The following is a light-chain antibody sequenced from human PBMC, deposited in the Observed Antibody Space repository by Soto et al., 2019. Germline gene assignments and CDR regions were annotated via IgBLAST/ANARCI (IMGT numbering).Light chain of an antibody. CDR1: ESIGNY. J-gene: IGKJ4*01. CDR3: QWGSDWPPRLT. CDR2: DAS. V-gene: IGKV3-11*01. Sequence: EVVLTQSPATLSLSPGERATLSCRASESIGNYLAWYQQKLGQAPKLLIYDASHRAIGIPGRFSGDGSGTDFTLTISSLAPEDFAVYYCQWGSDWPPRLTFGGGTKVEIK.